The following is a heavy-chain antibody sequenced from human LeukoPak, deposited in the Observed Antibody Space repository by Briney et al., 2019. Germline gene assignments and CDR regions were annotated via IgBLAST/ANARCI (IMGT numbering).Heavy chain of an antibody. Sequence: GGSLRLSCAASGFTFSSYAMSWVRQAPGKGLEWVSVISGSGGSTYYADSVKGRFTISRDNSKNTLYLQMNSLRAEDTAVYYCAKDNEAGVTATGDYWGQGTLVTVSS. CDR3: AKDNEAGVTATGDY. V-gene: IGHV3-23*01. J-gene: IGHJ4*02. CDR1: GFTFSSYA. D-gene: IGHD2-21*02. CDR2: ISGSGGST.